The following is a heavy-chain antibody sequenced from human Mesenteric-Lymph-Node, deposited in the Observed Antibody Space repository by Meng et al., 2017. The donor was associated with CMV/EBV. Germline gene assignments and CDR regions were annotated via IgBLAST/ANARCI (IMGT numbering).Heavy chain of an antibody. V-gene: IGHV3-21*06. Sequence: GGSLRLSCAVSGFTFSRYSMNWVRQAPGKGLEWVSSISSSSSYIYYANSVKGRFTISRDNAKNSLYLQMNSLRADDTAVYYCARGPQTMVITHYYWGQGTLVTVSS. CDR3: ARGPQTMVITHYY. J-gene: IGHJ4*02. D-gene: IGHD4/OR15-4a*01. CDR2: ISSSSSYI. CDR1: GFTFSRYS.